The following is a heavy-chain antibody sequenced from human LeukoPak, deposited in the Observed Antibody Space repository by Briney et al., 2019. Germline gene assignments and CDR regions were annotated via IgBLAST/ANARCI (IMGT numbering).Heavy chain of an antibody. CDR1: GFTFSSYA. Sequence: GGSLRLSCAASGFTFSSYAMHWVRQAPGKGLEWVAVISYDGSNKYYADSVKGRFTISRDNSKNTLYLQMNSLRAEDTAVYYCAKGARGITMIKAFDYWGQGTLVTVSS. V-gene: IGHV3-30*04. J-gene: IGHJ4*02. CDR3: AKGARGITMIKAFDY. D-gene: IGHD3-22*01. CDR2: ISYDGSNK.